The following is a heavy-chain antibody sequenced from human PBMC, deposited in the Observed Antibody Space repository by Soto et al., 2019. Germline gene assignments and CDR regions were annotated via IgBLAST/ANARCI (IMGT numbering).Heavy chain of an antibody. CDR1: GAALNSGNYY. Sequence: PPETLSLTCSVSGAALNSGNYYWSWIRQGPGKGLEWIGHIYVTGAVDYNPSLRDRITISQDTSERQFSLNLRLVTAADTAVYYCARLRIATNNYKWFDPWGQGTLVTVSS. J-gene: IGHJ5*02. CDR3: ARLRIATNNYKWFDP. V-gene: IGHV4-31*03. D-gene: IGHD2-21*01. CDR2: IYVTGAV.